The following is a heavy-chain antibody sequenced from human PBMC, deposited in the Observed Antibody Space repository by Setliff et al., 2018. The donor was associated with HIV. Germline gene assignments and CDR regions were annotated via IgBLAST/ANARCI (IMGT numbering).Heavy chain of an antibody. V-gene: IGHV4-61*02. CDR3: ARVYYDFWSGYWGYYYYYYMAV. J-gene: IGHJ6*03. CDR2: IYTSGNT. D-gene: IGHD3-3*01. Sequence: SETLSLTCTVSGGSISSGGYYWSWIRQPAGKGLEWIGRIYTSGNTNYNPSLKSRVTISIDTSKNQFSLKLSSVTAADTAVYYCARVYYDFWSGYWGYYYYYYMAVWGKGTTVTVSS. CDR1: GGSISSGGYY.